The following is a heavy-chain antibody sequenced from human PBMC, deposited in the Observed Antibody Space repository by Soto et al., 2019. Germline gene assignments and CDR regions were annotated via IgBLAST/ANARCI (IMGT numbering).Heavy chain of an antibody. CDR3: ARRGYGLYFDY. CDR1: GFTFSSYA. V-gene: IGHV3-64*01. D-gene: IGHD3-10*01. CDR2: ISGNGDST. J-gene: IGHJ4*02. Sequence: EVQLVESGGGLVQPGGSLRLSCAASGFTFSSYAMHWVRQAPGKGLEYVSVISGNGDSTYYANSVKGRFTISRDNSKNTLYLQMGSLRAEDMAVYYCARRGYGLYFDYRGQGTLVTVSS.